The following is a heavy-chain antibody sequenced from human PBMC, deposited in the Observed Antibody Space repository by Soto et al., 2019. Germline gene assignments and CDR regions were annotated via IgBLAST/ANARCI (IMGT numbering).Heavy chain of an antibody. V-gene: IGHV3-11*01. Sequence: QVQLVESGGGLVKPGGSLRLSCAASGFTFSDYYMSWIRQAPGKGLEWVSYISSSGSTIYYADSVKGRFTISRDNAKTSLFLQMTSRRAEERAVYSWAGDSLVVQAAIGGGSIDPWGQGTLVTVSS. CDR3: AGDSLVVQAAIGGGSIDP. CDR1: GFTFSDYY. J-gene: IGHJ5*02. CDR2: ISSSGSTI. D-gene: IGHD2-2*01.